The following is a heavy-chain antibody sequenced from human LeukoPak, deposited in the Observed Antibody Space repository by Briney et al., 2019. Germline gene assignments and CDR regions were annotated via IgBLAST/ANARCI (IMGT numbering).Heavy chain of an antibody. CDR1: GFTVSSNY. J-gene: IGHJ3*02. CDR3: ARQSRYCSSTSCPRGAFDI. V-gene: IGHV3-66*02. D-gene: IGHD2-2*01. CDR2: IYSGGST. Sequence: GGSLRLSCAASGFTVSSNYMSWVRQAPGKGLEWVSVIYSGGSTYYADSVKGQFTISRDNSKNTLYLQMNSLRAEDTAVYYCARQSRYCSSTSCPRGAFDIWGQGTMVTVSS.